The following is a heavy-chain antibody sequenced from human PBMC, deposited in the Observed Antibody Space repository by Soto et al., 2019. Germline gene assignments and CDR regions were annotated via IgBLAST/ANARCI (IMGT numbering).Heavy chain of an antibody. J-gene: IGHJ4*02. V-gene: IGHV3-23*01. CDR1: GFTFSSFA. D-gene: IGHD1-1*01. Sequence: GGSLRLSCAASGFTFSSFAMSWVRQAPGKGLEGVSTINKSGGRTYSAECVKGRFTISRDNAKNMLLLQINCLRAEETAVYYCAKDPPTTGTTFDYWGRGTLVTVSS. CDR3: AKDPPTTGTTFDY. CDR2: INKSGGRT.